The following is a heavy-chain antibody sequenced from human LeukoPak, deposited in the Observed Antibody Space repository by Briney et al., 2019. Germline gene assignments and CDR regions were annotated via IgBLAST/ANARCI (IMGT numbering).Heavy chain of an antibody. CDR2: INPNSGGT. V-gene: IGHV1-2*04. J-gene: IGHJ4*02. CDR1: GYTFTGYY. D-gene: IGHD3-3*01. Sequence: ASVKVSCKASGYTFTGYYMHWVRQAPGQGLEWMGWINPNSGGTNYAQKFQGWVTMTRDTSISTAYMELSRLRSDDTAVYYCARGGPYDFWSGYQTHYFDYWGQGTLVTVSS. CDR3: ARGGPYDFWSGYQTHYFDY.